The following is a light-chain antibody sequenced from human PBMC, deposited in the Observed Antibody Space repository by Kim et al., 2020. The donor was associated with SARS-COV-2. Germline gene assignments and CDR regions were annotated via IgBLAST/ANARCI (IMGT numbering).Light chain of an antibody. CDR3: QHFNSYWGT. V-gene: IGKV1-5*01. J-gene: IGKJ1*01. CDR1: QSISSG. CDR2: AVS. Sequence: DVQLTQSPSTLSASVGDRVTITCRASQSISSGLAWYQQKPGKAPKLLMYAVSCFQSGAPSRFSGSGSGTEFSLTISSLQPDDFATYYCQHFNSYWGTFGQGTKVDIK.